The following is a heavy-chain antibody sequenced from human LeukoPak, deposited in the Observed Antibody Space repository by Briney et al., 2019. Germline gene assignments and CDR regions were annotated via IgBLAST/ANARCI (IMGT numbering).Heavy chain of an antibody. V-gene: IGHV1-8*01. D-gene: IGHD2-15*01. CDR1: GYTFTSYD. J-gene: IGHJ5*02. CDR3: ARGLLRRRSGGGNWFDP. Sequence: ASVKVSCKASGYTFTSYDINWVRQATGQGLEWMGWMNPNSGNTGYAQKFQGRVTMTRNTSISTAYMELSSLRSEDTAVYYCARGLLRRRSGGGNWFDPWGQGTLVTVSS. CDR2: MNPNSGNT.